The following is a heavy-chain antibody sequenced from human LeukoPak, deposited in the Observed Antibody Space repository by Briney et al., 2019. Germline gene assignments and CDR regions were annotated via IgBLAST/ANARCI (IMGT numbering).Heavy chain of an antibody. J-gene: IGHJ4*02. CDR1: XFTFSSYA. CDR3: AKGEYCSSGSCYSSFDY. Sequence: GGXXRLXCAASXFTFSSYAMNWVRQAPGKXLXWVSLISWDGGSTYYADSVKGRFTISRDNSKNSLYLQMNSLRAEDTALYYCAKGEYCSSGSCYSSFDYWGQGTLVTVSS. CDR2: ISWDGGST. V-gene: IGHV3-43D*03. D-gene: IGHD2-15*01.